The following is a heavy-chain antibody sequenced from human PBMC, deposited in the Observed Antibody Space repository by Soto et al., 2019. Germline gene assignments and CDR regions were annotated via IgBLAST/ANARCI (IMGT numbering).Heavy chain of an antibody. J-gene: IGHJ4*02. V-gene: IGHV4-59*01. CDR3: SRSPSMVRGVILEG. D-gene: IGHD3-10*01. CDR2: IYYSGIT. CDR1: GGSITNYY. Sequence: SSETLSLTCTVSGGSITNYYWNWILQSPGNGLECIVYIYYSGITSYNASIESRVTISVDTSKTKFSLNLRSVNAADTAVYFCSRSPSMVRGVILEGCGQGTLVTVSS.